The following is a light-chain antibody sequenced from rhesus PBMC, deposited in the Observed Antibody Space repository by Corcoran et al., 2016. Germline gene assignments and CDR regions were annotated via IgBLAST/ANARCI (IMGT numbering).Light chain of an antibody. Sequence: DIQMTQSPSSLSASVGDTVTITCRASQSISSWLAWYQQKPGKAPKLLIYKASSLQRGGPSRCSGSGAGTDFTLTISSLQSEDLATYYCQQYSSSPYSFGQGTKVEIK. V-gene: IGKV1-22*01. J-gene: IGKJ2*01. CDR1: QSISSW. CDR2: KAS. CDR3: QQYSSSPYS.